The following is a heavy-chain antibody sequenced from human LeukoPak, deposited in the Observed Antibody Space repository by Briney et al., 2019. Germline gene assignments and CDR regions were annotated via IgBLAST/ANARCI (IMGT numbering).Heavy chain of an antibody. CDR3: ARDILTGYQPYFDY. CDR2: IINSGTYT. CDR1: GFTFSDYY. V-gene: IGHV3-11*05. Sequence: GGSLTLSCAASGFTFSDYYMSWIRQAPGKGLEWISYIINSGTYTNYADSVKGRFTISRDNAKNSLYLEMNSLRAEDTAVYYCARDILTGYQPYFDYWGQGTLVTVSS. D-gene: IGHD3-9*01. J-gene: IGHJ4*02.